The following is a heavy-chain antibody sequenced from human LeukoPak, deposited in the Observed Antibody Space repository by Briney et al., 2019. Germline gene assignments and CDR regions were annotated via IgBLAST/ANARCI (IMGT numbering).Heavy chain of an antibody. Sequence: GGSLRLSCAASGFTFSNHAMSWVRQAPEKGLEWVSGISSSGGSTYSADSVKGRLTISRDNSKHTLFPQMSSLSAEDTAVYYCAKGSPLDLGAGEPYYYGMDVWGQGTTVIVSS. J-gene: IGHJ6*02. CDR1: GFTFSNHA. CDR2: ISSSGGST. V-gene: IGHV3-23*01. CDR3: AKGSPLDLGAGEPYYYGMDV. D-gene: IGHD3-10*01.